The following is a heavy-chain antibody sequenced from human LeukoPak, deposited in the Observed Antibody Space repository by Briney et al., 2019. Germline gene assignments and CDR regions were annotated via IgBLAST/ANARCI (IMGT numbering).Heavy chain of an antibody. V-gene: IGHV3-7*03. D-gene: IGHD2-15*01. Sequence: GGSLRLSCAASGFTFSSYWMTWVRQPPGKGLEWVATIEEDGDKRYYVDSVKGRITISRDNAKNSLYLQMNSLRAEDTAVYYCARDGVAYWGQGTLVIVSS. CDR2: IEEDGDKR. CDR3: ARDGVAY. CDR1: GFTFSSYW. J-gene: IGHJ4*02.